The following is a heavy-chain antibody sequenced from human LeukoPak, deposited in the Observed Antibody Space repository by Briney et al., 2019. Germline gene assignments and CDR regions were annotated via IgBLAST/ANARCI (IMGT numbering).Heavy chain of an antibody. J-gene: IGHJ4*02. Sequence: PGGSLRLSCVASGFTFSSSAMHWVRQAPGKGLEYVSAISSNGGNTYYANSVKGRFTISRDNSKNTLYLQMDSLRAEDMAVYYCARGQGYGSGTKYYFDFWGQGTLVTVSS. CDR3: ARGQGYGSGTKYYFDF. CDR2: ISSNGGNT. V-gene: IGHV3-64*01. CDR1: GFTFSSSA. D-gene: IGHD3-10*01.